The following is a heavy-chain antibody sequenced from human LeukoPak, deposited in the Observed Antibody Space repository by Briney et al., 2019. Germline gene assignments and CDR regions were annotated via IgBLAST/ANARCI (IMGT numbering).Heavy chain of an antibody. CDR3: AKVGCGDDCYCDYFDY. CDR2: ISCSGDST. Sequence: GGSLRLSCAASGFTFSSYAMTWVRQAPGKGLEWVSPISCSGDSTYYADSVKGRFTVSRDNTKNTLYLQMNSLRAEDTAVYYCAKVGCGDDCYCDYFDYWGQGTLVTVSS. V-gene: IGHV3-23*01. CDR1: GFTFSSYA. D-gene: IGHD2-21*02. J-gene: IGHJ4*02.